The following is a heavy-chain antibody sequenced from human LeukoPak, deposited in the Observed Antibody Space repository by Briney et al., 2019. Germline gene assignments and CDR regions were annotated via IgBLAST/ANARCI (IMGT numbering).Heavy chain of an antibody. Sequence: SETLSLTCTVSGGSISSSSYYWGWIRQPPGKGLEWIGSIYYSGSTYYNPSLKSRVTISVDTSKNQFSLKLSSVTAADTAVYYCARHELLRYFDYWGQGTLVTVSS. V-gene: IGHV4-39*01. CDR1: GGSISSSSYY. CDR2: IYYSGST. D-gene: IGHD3-9*01. J-gene: IGHJ4*02. CDR3: ARHELLRYFDY.